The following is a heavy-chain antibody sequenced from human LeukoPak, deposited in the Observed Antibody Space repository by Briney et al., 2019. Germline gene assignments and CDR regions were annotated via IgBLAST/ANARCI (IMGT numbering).Heavy chain of an antibody. Sequence: PGGSLRFSCAVSGFNLNTYWMHWVRQTTGKGLVWVARISNDGSSTDYADFVEGRFIISRDNAKNTLYLQINSLRVDDTAVYYCVRVTLIRKGFDLWGQGTLVTVSS. CDR1: GFNLNTYW. CDR2: ISNDGSST. J-gene: IGHJ4*02. V-gene: IGHV3-74*01. D-gene: IGHD3-10*01. CDR3: VRVTLIRKGFDL.